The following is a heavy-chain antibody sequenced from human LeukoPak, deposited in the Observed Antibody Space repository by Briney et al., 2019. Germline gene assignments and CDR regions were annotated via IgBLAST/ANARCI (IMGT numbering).Heavy chain of an antibody. Sequence: SEMMSLTCTVSGGSIRSYYWSWIRQPAGKGLEWIGRIHSSGSTNYNPSLKPGVTMSVDTSKNQFSLKLSSVTAADTAVYYCAREFSGQDCSGGSCQDCWGQGRLVSVSS. J-gene: IGHJ4*01. CDR1: GGSIRSYY. V-gene: IGHV4-4*07. CDR2: IHSSGST. D-gene: IGHD2-15*01. CDR3: AREFSGQDCSGGSCQDC.